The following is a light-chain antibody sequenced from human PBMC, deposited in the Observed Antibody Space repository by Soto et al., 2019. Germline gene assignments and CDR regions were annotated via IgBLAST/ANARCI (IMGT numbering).Light chain of an antibody. V-gene: IGKV3-20*01. J-gene: IGKJ4*01. CDR2: GAS. CDR1: QSVSSSY. CDR3: QQYGISPPFT. Sequence: EIVLTQSPGTLSLSPGERATLSCRASQSVSSSYLAWYQQKPGQAPRLLLYGASSRATGIPDRFSGSGSGTDFTLTISSLEPEDFAVYYCQQYGISPPFTFGGGTKVEIK.